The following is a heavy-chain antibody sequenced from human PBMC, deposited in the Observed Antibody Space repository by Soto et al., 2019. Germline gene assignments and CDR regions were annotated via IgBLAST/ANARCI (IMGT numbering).Heavy chain of an antibody. J-gene: IGHJ4*02. CDR3: AKDLRTGVAPTYLDY. V-gene: IGHV3-23*01. CDR2: ISSSGGNT. CDR1: GFSFSTYA. Sequence: GGSLRLSCAASGFSFSTYAMSWVRQAPGKGLEWVSGISSSGGNTYYSDSVKGRFTISRDNSKDTLFLQMNRLGAEDTALYFCAKDLRTGVAPTYLDYWGQGNLVTVSS. D-gene: IGHD3-3*01.